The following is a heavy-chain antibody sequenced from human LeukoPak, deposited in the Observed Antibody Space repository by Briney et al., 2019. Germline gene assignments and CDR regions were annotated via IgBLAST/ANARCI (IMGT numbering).Heavy chain of an antibody. V-gene: IGHV1-18*01. CDR2: ISAYNGNT. D-gene: IGHD6-19*01. J-gene: IGHJ5*02. CDR1: GYTFTSYG. CDR3: ARVFSRGMGSGWQNWFDP. Sequence: ASVKVSCKASGYTFTSYGISWVQQAPGQGLEWMGWISAYNGNTNYAQKLQGRVTMTTDTSTSTAYMELRSLRSDDTAVYYCARVFSRGMGSGWQNWFDPWGQGTLVTVSS.